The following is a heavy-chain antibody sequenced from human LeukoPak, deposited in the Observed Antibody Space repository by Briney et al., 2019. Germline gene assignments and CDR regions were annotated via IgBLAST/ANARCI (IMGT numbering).Heavy chain of an antibody. CDR1: GGSISSSSYY. J-gene: IGHJ4*02. CDR2: IYYSGCT. Sequence: NSSETLSLTCTVSGGSISSSSYYWGWIRQPPGKGLEWIGSIYYSGCTYYNPSLKSRVTISVDTSKNQFSLKLSSVTAADTAVYYCARDYPPDSRGGAFGYWGQGTLVTVSS. CDR3: ARDYPPDSRGGAFGY. V-gene: IGHV4-39*07. D-gene: IGHD2-2*01.